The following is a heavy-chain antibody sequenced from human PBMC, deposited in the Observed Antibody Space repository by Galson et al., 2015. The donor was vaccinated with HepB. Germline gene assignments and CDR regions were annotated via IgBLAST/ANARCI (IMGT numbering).Heavy chain of an antibody. D-gene: IGHD2-8*02. CDR3: ARTYLGYCTSDSDSCPGYWYFDL. CDR2: ISHSGNT. J-gene: IGHJ2*01. CDR1: GGSISSTSW. V-gene: IGHV4-4*02. Sequence: ETLSLTCAVSGGSISSTSWWSWVRQSPGKGLEWIGEISHSGNTNYNPSLKSRVSLSVDNSKNHFSLNLISVTAADTAVYYCARTYLGYCTSDSDSCPGYWYFDLWGRGTLVTVSS.